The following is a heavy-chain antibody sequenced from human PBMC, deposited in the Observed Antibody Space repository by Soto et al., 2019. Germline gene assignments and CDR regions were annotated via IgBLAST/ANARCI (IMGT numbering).Heavy chain of an antibody. CDR1: GADINTYS. Sequence: SETLSLTCSVSGADINTYSWTWLRQPAGKGLEWIGRIYTSASINYNPSLRGRVTLSVDTSTNQVSLKLASVTAADTAVYYCARDREAGYNFYYGMDVWGQGTTVTVSS. CDR2: IYTSASI. V-gene: IGHV4-4*07. CDR3: ARDREAGYNFYYGMDV. J-gene: IGHJ6*02. D-gene: IGHD6-19*01.